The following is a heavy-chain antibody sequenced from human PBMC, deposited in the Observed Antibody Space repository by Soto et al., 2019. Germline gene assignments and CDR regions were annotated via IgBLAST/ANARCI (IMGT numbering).Heavy chain of an antibody. Sequence: EVQLVESGGGLVQPGGSLRLSCAASGFTFSSYSINWVRQAPGKGLEWFSYITSDSSTISYADSVKGRFTVSRDNAKNSLYLQMNSLRDEDTAVYYCARVGRGVCGMDVWGQGTSVTVSS. V-gene: IGHV3-48*02. CDR1: GFTFSSYS. CDR2: ITSDSSTI. J-gene: IGHJ6*02. D-gene: IGHD2-8*01. CDR3: ARVGRGVCGMDV.